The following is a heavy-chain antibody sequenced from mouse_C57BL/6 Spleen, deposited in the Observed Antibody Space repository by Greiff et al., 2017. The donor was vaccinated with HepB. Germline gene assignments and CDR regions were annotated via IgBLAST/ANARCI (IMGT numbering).Heavy chain of an antibody. V-gene: IGHV5-16*01. D-gene: IGHD1-1*01. CDR3: ARWYGSSQYYFDY. Sequence: EVMLVESEGGLVQPGSSMKLSCTASGFTFSDYYMAWVRQVPEKGLEWVANINYDGSSTYYLDSLKSRFIISRDNAKNILYLQMSSLKSEDTATYYCARWYGSSQYYFDYWGQGTTLTVSS. J-gene: IGHJ2*01. CDR2: INYDGSST. CDR1: GFTFSDYY.